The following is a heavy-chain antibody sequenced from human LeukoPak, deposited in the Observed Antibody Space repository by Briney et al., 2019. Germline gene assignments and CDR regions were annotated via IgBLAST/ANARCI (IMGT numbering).Heavy chain of an antibody. CDR1: GFTFDDYG. CDR3: ARVAAMGPRGYCYYYMDV. D-gene: IGHD2-2*01. V-gene: IGHV3-20*04. J-gene: IGHJ6*03. Sequence: GGSLRLSCAASGFTFDDYGMSCVRQAPGKGLEWGSGINWNGGSTGYADSVNGRFTISRDNAKNSLYLQMNSLRAEDTALYYCARVAAMGPRGYCYYYMDVWGKGTTVTVSS. CDR2: INWNGGST.